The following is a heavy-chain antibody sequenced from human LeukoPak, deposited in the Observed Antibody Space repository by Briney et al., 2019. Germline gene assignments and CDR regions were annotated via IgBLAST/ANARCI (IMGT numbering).Heavy chain of an antibody. Sequence: GGSLRLSCAASGFTFSTYTMNWVRQAPGKGLEWVSSISSSSSYTYYANSVKGRFTISRDNAKNSLFLQMDSLRAEDTAVYYCTRDDPIYGYFDYWGQGTLVTVPS. D-gene: IGHD2-2*02. CDR2: ISSSSSYT. CDR1: GFTFSTYT. CDR3: TRDDPIYGYFDY. J-gene: IGHJ4*02. V-gene: IGHV3-21*01.